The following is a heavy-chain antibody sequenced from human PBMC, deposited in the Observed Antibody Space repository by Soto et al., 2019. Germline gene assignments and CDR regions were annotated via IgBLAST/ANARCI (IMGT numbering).Heavy chain of an antibody. CDR1: GFTFSSYS. CDR3: ASMPREYSGYDLGY. D-gene: IGHD5-12*01. J-gene: IGHJ4*02. CDR2: ISSSSSYI. Sequence: EVQLVESGGGLVKPGGSLRLSYAASGFTFSSYSMNWVRQAPGKGLEWVSSISSSSSYIYYADSVKGRFTISRDNAKNSLYLQMNSLRAEDTAVYYCASMPREYSGYDLGYWGQGTLVTVSS. V-gene: IGHV3-21*01.